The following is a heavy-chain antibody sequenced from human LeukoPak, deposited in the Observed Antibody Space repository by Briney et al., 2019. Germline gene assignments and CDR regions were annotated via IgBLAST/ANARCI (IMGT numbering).Heavy chain of an antibody. V-gene: IGHV4-34*01. J-gene: IGHJ4*02. Sequence: SXXLSLTCAVYGGSFSGYYWSWIRQPPGKGLEWIGEINHSGSTNYNPSLNSRVTISVDTSKNQFSLKLSSVTAADTAVYYCARSRVWGSYRYHPRYYFDYWGQGTLVTVSS. D-gene: IGHD3-16*02. CDR1: GGSFSGYY. CDR2: INHSGST. CDR3: ARSRVWGSYRYHPRYYFDY.